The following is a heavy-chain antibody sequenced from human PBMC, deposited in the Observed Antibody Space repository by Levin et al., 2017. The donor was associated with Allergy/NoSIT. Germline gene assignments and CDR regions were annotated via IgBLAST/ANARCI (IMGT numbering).Heavy chain of an antibody. J-gene: IGHJ2*01. Sequence: RPSETLSLTCTVSGGSISSTTSYWGWIRQPPGKGLQWIGNIYYGGSIYYNPSLKSRVTISVDTSKNQFSLKLISVTTADTAVYYCARQEARYCSGGRCYSLWYFDLWGRGTLVTVSS. CDR2: IYYGGSI. D-gene: IGHD2-15*01. CDR1: GGSISSTTSY. V-gene: IGHV4-39*01. CDR3: ARQEARYCSGGRCYSLWYFDL.